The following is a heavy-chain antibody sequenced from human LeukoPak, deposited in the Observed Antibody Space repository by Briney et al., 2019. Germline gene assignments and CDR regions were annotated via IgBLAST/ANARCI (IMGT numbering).Heavy chain of an antibody. J-gene: IGHJ6*03. CDR2: IYHSVST. V-gene: IGHV4-38-2*02. Sequence: TPSETLSLTCTVSGYSIRSGYYWGWIRQPPGKGLEWIAYIYHSVSTYYSTSLKSRVTISVDRSKNQFSLKLSSLTAADTAVYYCARAGDGYSRPGGDYYYYYYMDVWGKGTTVTVSS. CDR3: ARAGDGYSRPGGDYYYYYYMDV. CDR1: GYSIRSGYY. D-gene: IGHD5-24*01.